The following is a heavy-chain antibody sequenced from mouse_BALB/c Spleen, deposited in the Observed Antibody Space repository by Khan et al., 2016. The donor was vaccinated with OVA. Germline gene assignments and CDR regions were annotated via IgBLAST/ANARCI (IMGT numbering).Heavy chain of an antibody. V-gene: IGHV1-20*02. D-gene: IGHD1-1*01. Sequence: VQLQQSGPELVKPGASVKISCKASGYSFTGYFMHWVMQSHGRSLEWIGRINPHFGETFYNQKFVGKATLTVDESSSTAHMELRSLASEDSAVYYCARIYGSDFDYWGQGTTLTVSS. J-gene: IGHJ2*01. CDR3: ARIYGSDFDY. CDR1: GYSFTGYF. CDR2: INPHFGET.